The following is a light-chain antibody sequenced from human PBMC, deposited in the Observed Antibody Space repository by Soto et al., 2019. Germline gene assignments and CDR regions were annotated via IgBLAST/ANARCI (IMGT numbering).Light chain of an antibody. J-gene: IGKJ2*01. CDR3: QQYHNWPPYT. CDR2: GAS. V-gene: IGKV3-15*01. Sequence: EIVMTQSPATLSVSPGERATLSCRASQSISDNLAWYQQRPGQSPRLLIYGASSRATGIPARFSGSGSGTEFSLTIHSLQSEDFAVYYCQQYHNWPPYTFGQGTKLEIK. CDR1: QSISDN.